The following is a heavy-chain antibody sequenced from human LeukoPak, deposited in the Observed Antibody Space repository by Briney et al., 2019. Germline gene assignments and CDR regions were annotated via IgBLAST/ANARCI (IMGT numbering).Heavy chain of an antibody. V-gene: IGHV3-23*01. CDR1: GFTFSSYA. CDR3: AKDPYSSGWYYWFDP. J-gene: IGHJ5*02. D-gene: IGHD6-19*01. Sequence: GGSLRLSCAASGFTFSSYAMSWVRQAPGKGLEWVSAIIGSGGSTYYADSVKGRFTISRDNSKNTLYQQMNSLRAEDTAVYYCAKDPYSSGWYYWFDPWGQGTLVTVSS. CDR2: IIGSGGST.